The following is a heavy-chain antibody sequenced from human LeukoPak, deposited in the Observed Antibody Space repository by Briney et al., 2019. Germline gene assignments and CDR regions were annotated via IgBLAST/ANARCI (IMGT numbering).Heavy chain of an antibody. V-gene: IGHV3-7*01. J-gene: IGHJ4*02. D-gene: IGHD6-13*01. CDR2: INQDGSDR. CDR3: ARTLIAGTADY. CDR1: GFIFSNYW. Sequence: GGSLRLSCAASGFIFSNYWMIWVRQAPGKGLEWVAHINQDGSDRYHVDSVKGRFTISRDNAKNSLYLQMDSLRADDTAIYYCARTLIAGTADYWGQGTLVTVSS.